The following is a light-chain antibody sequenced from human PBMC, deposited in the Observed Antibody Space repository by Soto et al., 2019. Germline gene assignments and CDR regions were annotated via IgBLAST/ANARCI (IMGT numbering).Light chain of an antibody. Sequence: EIVLTQSPGTLSVSPGERATLSCRASQSVSSYLAWYQQKPGQAPRPLIYGASSRATGIPDRFSASGSGTDFTLTISRLEPEDFAVYYCQQYGSSSRTFGQGTKVEIK. CDR1: QSVSSY. CDR2: GAS. J-gene: IGKJ1*01. CDR3: QQYGSSSRT. V-gene: IGKV3-20*01.